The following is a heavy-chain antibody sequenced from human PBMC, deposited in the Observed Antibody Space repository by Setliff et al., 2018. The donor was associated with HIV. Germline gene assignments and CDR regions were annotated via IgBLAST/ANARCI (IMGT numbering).Heavy chain of an antibody. CDR2: VYHGGTT. J-gene: IGHJ4*03. D-gene: IGHD3-3*01. CDR1: GYSISSGYF. Sequence: TSETLSLTCDVSGYSISSGYFWGWIRQFPGTGLQWIGRVYHGGTTNYNPTLRSCVTISTDASKNQFSLKLKSVSAADTAVYFCARDRALRFSQSPSSHYFDYWGQGTLVTVSS. V-gene: IGHV4-38-2*01. CDR3: ARDRALRFSQSPSSHYFDY.